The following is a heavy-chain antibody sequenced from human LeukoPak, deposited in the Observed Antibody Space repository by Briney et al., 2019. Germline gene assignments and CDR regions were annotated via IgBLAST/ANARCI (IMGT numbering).Heavy chain of an antibody. CDR3: AKDLCSGGSCYSVYYYYMDV. V-gene: IGHV3-23*01. J-gene: IGHJ6*03. CDR1: GFTFSGYA. D-gene: IGHD2-15*01. Sequence: GGSLRLSCAASGFTFSGYAMSWVRQAPGKGLEWVSAISGSGGSTYYADSVKGRFTLSRDNSKNTLYLQMNSLRAEDTAVYYCAKDLCSGGSCYSVYYYYMDVWGKGTTVTVSS. CDR2: ISGSGGST.